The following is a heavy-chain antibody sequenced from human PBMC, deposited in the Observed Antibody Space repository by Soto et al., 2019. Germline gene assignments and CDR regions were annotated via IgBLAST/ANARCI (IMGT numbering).Heavy chain of an antibody. V-gene: IGHV4-59*01. CDR3: AREVKYCSSTSCYRYFDL. CDR2: IYYSGIT. J-gene: IGHJ2*01. D-gene: IGHD2-2*01. CDR1: GGSISSYY. Sequence: QVQLQESGPGLVKPSETLSLTCTVSGGSISSYYWSWIRQPPGKGLECIGYIYYSGITNYNPSLKSRVTISVDTSKNQCSLKLSSVTAADTAVYYCAREVKYCSSTSCYRYFDLWGRGTLVTVSS.